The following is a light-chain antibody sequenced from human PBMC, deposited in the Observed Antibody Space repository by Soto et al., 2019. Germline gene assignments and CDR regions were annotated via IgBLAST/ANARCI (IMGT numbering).Light chain of an antibody. CDR2: EGS. V-gene: IGLV2-23*01. CDR3: CSYAGSSTWV. CDR1: SSDVGTYNL. Sequence: QSALTQPASVSGSPGQSITISCTGTSSDVGTYNLVSWYQQHPGKAPKLMIYEGSKRPSGVSNRFSGSKSGTTASLTISGLQAEDEADYDCCSYAGSSTWVFGGGTKLTVL. J-gene: IGLJ3*02.